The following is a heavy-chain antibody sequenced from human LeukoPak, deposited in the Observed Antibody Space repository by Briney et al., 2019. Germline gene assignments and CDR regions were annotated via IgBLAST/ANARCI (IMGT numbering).Heavy chain of an antibody. CDR3: ARVYVDTAMDYFDY. Sequence: PVXXNYMXWVRQAPXKGLEWVXXIYSGGSTYYADSVKGRFTISRDNSKNTLYLQMNSLRAEDTAVYYCARVYVDTAMDYFDYWGQGTLVTVSS. D-gene: IGHD5-18*01. J-gene: IGHJ4*02. CDR2: IYSGGST. V-gene: IGHV3-53*01. CDR1: PVXXNY.